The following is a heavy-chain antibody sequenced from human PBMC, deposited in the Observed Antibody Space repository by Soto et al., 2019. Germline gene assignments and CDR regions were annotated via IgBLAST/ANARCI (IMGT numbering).Heavy chain of an antibody. V-gene: IGHV1-69*02. CDR1: GGTFSSYT. CDR3: ARVGPTIGFYYYGMDV. D-gene: IGHD3-16*01. CDR2: IIPILGIA. Sequence: QVQLVQSGAEVKKPGSSVKVSCKASGGTFSSYTISWVRQAPGQGLEWMGRIIPILGIANYAQKFQGRVTSTADKSTSTAYMELSSLRSEDTAVYYCARVGPTIGFYYYGMDVWGQGTTVTVSS. J-gene: IGHJ6*02.